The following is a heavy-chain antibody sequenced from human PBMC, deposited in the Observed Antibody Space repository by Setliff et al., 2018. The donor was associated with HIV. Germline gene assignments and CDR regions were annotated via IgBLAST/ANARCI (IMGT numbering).Heavy chain of an antibody. J-gene: IGHJ4*02. CDR3: ALDPGYRRDY. CDR1: GGSIRSFF. Sequence: SETLSLTCTVSGGSIRSFFWSWIRQPPGKGLEWIGHIYTSGSTNYNPSLKSRVTMSVDTSKNQFPLNLSSVTAADTAVYYCALDPGYRRDYWGQGTLVTVSS. D-gene: IGHD5-12*01. V-gene: IGHV4-4*08. CDR2: IYTSGST.